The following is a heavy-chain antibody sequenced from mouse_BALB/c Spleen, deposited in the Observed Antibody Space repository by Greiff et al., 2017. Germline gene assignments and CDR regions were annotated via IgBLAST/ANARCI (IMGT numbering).Heavy chain of an antibody. CDR3: TRDYYGRRAWFAY. CDR2: IYPGNSDT. J-gene: IGHJ3*01. CDR1: GYSFTSYW. D-gene: IGHD1-1*01. V-gene: IGHV1-5*01. Sequence: VQLQQSGTVLARPGASVKMSCKASGYSFTSYWMHWVKQRPGQGLEWIGAIYPGNSDTSYNQKFKGKAKLTAVTSASTAYMELSSLTNEDSAVYYCTRDYYGRRAWFAYWGQGTLVTVSA.